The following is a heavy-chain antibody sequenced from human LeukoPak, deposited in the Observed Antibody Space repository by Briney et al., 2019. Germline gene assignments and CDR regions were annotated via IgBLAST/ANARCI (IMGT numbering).Heavy chain of an antibody. D-gene: IGHD3-9*01. J-gene: IGHJ6*03. CDR2: IYYSGST. V-gene: IGHV4-39*01. CDR3: ARHVSAERYFDWLSYYYYYYMDV. CDR1: GGSISSSSYY. Sequence: SETLSLTCTVSGGSISSSSYYWGWIRQPPGKGLEWIGSIYYSGSTYYNPSLKSRVTISVDTSKNQFSLKLSSVTAADTAVYYCARHVSAERYFDWLSYYYYYYMDVWGKGTTVTISS.